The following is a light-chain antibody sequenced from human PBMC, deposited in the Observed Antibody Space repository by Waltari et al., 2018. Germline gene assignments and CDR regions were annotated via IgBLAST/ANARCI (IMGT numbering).Light chain of an antibody. Sequence: QSVLTQPPSASGTPGQSVTLSCSGGASNIGGNLVTWYQQLPGKAPKLLIYRSDLRPSGVPDRFSGSKSGTSASLAISGLQSEDEADYFCASWDDSLNGHWVFGGGTKVTVL. CDR2: RSD. J-gene: IGLJ3*02. CDR1: ASNIGGNL. V-gene: IGLV1-44*01. CDR3: ASWDDSLNGHWV.